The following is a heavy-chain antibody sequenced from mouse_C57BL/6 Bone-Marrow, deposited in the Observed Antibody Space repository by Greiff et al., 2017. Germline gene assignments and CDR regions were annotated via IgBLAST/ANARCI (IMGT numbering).Heavy chain of an antibody. CDR3: TTGLPRDFDF. CDR1: GFNIKDDY. J-gene: IGHJ2*01. Sequence: EVQLQQSGAELVRPGASVKLSCTASGFNIKDDYMHWVKQRPEQGLEWIGWIDPENGDTEYASKFQGKATITADTSSNTAYLQLSSLTSEDTAVYYCTTGLPRDFDFGGRGTTLTVSS. V-gene: IGHV14-4*01. D-gene: IGHD3-3*01. CDR2: IDPENGDT.